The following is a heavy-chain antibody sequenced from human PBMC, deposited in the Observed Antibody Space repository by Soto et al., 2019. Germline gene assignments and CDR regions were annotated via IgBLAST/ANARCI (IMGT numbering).Heavy chain of an antibody. Sequence: QVQLQQWGAGLLKPSETLSLTCAVYGGSFSGYYWSWIRQPPGKGLEWIGEINHSGSTNYNPSLKSRVTISVDTYKNQFSLKMSSVTAADTAVYYCARASGQVVVVIRTKFDSWGQGTLVTVSS. D-gene: IGHD3-22*01. J-gene: IGHJ4*02. CDR2: INHSGST. CDR1: GGSFSGYY. CDR3: ARASGQVVVVIRTKFDS. V-gene: IGHV4-34*01.